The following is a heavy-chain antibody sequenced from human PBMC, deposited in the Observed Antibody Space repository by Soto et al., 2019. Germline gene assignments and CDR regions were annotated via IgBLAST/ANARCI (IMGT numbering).Heavy chain of an antibody. D-gene: IGHD1-26*01. V-gene: IGHV1-24*01. J-gene: IGHJ6*02. CDR3: ATDGASSGSSYYYHGMDV. CDR2: FDPQDGET. CDR1: GYTLTELS. Sequence: GASVKVSCKVSGYTLTELSMHWVRQAPGKGLEWMGGFDPQDGETIYAQKFQGIVTMTEDTSRDTAYMELSGLRSEDTAVYYCATDGASSGSSYYYHGMDVWGQGTTVKISS.